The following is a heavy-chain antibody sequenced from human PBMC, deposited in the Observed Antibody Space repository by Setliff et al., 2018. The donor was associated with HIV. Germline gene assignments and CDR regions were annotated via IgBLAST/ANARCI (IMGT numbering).Heavy chain of an antibody. CDR2: INTHTGSP. V-gene: IGHV7-4-1*02. Sequence: ASVKVSCKASGYTFTSYAMNWVRQAPGQGLEWMGWINTHTGSPTYAQAFTGRFVFSVDTSVTTAYLQISGLKADDTAVYYCARALYGEYGGDLNWLDPWGQGTLVTVSS. J-gene: IGHJ5*02. D-gene: IGHD4-17*01. CDR3: ARALYGEYGGDLNWLDP. CDR1: GYTFTSYA.